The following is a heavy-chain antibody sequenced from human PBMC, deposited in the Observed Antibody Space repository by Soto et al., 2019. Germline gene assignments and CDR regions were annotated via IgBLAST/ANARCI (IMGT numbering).Heavy chain of an antibody. Sequence: GGSLRLSCAASGFTFSSYWMSWVRQAPGKGLEWVANIKQDGSEKYYVDSVKGRFTISRDNAKNSLYLQMNSLRAEDTAVYYCARDTNYDFWSGYYYYYYGMDVWGQGTTVTVSS. CDR3: ARDTNYDFWSGYYYYYYGMDV. CDR1: GFTFSSYW. D-gene: IGHD3-3*01. CDR2: IKQDGSEK. V-gene: IGHV3-7*01. J-gene: IGHJ6*02.